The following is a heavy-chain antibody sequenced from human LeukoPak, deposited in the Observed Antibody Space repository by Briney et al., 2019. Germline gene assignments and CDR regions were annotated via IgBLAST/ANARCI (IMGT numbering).Heavy chain of an antibody. D-gene: IGHD3-3*01. CDR2: IKSKTDGGTT. CDR3: TTDPWVLRFLEWSMGAFDI. J-gene: IGHJ3*02. CDR1: GFTFSNAW. V-gene: IGHV3-15*01. Sequence: GGSLRLSCAASGFTFSNAWMSWVRQAPGKGLEWVGRIKSKTDGGTTDYAAPVKGRFTISRDDSKNTLYLLMNSLKTEDTAVYYCTTDPWVLRFLEWSMGAFDIWGRGTMVTVSS.